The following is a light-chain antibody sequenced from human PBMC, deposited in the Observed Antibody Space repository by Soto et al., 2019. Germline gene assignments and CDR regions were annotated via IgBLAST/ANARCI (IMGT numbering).Light chain of an antibody. V-gene: IGKV2-28*01. CDR1: QSLLHSNGYNY. Sequence: DIVMTQSPLSLPVTPGEPASISCRSSQSLLHSNGYNYLDWYLQKPGQSPHLLIYLGSNRASGVPDRYSASESVTDFTLKISRVEAADVGVYYCMQALQIPYTFDRGNKLEIK. CDR2: LGS. CDR3: MQALQIPYT. J-gene: IGKJ2*01.